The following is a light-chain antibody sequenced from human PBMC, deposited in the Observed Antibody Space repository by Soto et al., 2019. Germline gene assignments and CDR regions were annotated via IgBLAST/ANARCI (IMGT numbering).Light chain of an antibody. CDR2: EVS. J-gene: IGLJ2*01. V-gene: IGLV2-8*01. CDR3: SSYAGSNYVV. CDR1: RSDVGGYHY. Sequence: QSALTQPPSASGSPGQSVTISCTGTRSDVGGYHYVSWYQQHPGKAPKLMIYEVSKRPSGVPDRISGSKSGNTASLTVSGLQAEYEADYYCSSYAGSNYVVFGGGTKLTVL.